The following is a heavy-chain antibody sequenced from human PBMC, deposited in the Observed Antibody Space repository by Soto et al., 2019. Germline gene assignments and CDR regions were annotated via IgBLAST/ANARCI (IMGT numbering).Heavy chain of an antibody. J-gene: IGHJ5*02. CDR3: AREDSREDWFDP. D-gene: IGHD1-26*01. Sequence: ASETLSLTCTVSGDSISRGAYYWSWIRQHPGKGLEWIGYIHYSGSTYYNPSLKSRVSISVDTSKNQFSLKLNSVTAADTAMYYCAREDSREDWFDPWGQGTLVTVSS. V-gene: IGHV4-31*03. CDR2: IHYSGST. CDR1: GDSISRGAYY.